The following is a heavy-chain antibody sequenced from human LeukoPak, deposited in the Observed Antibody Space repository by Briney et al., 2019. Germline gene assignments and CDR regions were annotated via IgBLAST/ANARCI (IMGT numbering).Heavy chain of an antibody. CDR1: GYTFTSYD. V-gene: IGHV1-8*02. J-gene: IGHJ6*03. CDR3: ARGDYYYDSSGFVVGYMDV. CDR2: MNPKSGNT. Sequence: ASVKVSCKASGYTFTSYDINWVRQVTGQGLEWMGWMNPKSGNTGYAQKFQGRVTMTRNTSISTAYMELSSLRSEDTAVYYCARGDYYYDSSGFVVGYMDVWGKGTTVTVSS. D-gene: IGHD3-22*01.